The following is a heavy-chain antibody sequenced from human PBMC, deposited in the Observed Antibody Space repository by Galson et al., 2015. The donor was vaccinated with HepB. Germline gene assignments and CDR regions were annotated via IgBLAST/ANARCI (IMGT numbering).Heavy chain of an antibody. CDR1: GGTFSSYS. CDR2: IIPIFGTA. V-gene: IGHV1-69*13. D-gene: IGHD1-7*01. CDR3: ARGPLTGTNWWFDP. J-gene: IGHJ5*02. Sequence: SVKVSCKASGGTFSSYSFNWVRQAPGQGLEWMGGIIPIFGTANYAQKFQGKVTIIADASTSTAHMELSGLISEDTAVYYCARGPLTGTNWWFDPWGQGTLVTASS.